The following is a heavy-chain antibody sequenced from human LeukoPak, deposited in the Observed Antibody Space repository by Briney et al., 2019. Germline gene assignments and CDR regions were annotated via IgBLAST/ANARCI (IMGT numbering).Heavy chain of an antibody. Sequence: ASVKVSCKASGYTFTGYYMRWVRQAPGQGLEWMGWINPNSGGTNYAQKFGGRVTMTRDTSISTAYMELSRLRSDDTAVYYCARVLGYCSSTSCYNWFDPWGQGTLVTVSS. V-gene: IGHV1-2*02. CDR2: INPNSGGT. CDR1: GYTFTGYY. J-gene: IGHJ5*02. CDR3: ARVLGYCSSTSCYNWFDP. D-gene: IGHD2-2*01.